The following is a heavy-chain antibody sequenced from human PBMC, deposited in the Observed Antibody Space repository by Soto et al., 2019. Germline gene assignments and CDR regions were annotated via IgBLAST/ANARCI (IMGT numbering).Heavy chain of an antibody. CDR3: ARGPRYCGGGSCYYLSFDY. D-gene: IGHD2-15*01. Sequence: QVQLVQSGAEVKKPVSSVKVSCKASGGTFSSYAISWVRQAPGQGLEWMGGIIPIFGTSNYAQKFQGRVTITADESTSTAYGELSSLRSEDTAVYYCARGPRYCGGGSCYYLSFDYWGQGTLVTVSS. CDR1: GGTFSSYA. CDR2: IIPIFGTS. V-gene: IGHV1-69*12. J-gene: IGHJ4*02.